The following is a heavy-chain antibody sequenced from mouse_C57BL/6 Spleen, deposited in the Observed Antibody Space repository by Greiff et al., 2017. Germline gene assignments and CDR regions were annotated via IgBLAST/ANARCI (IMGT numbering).Heavy chain of an antibody. J-gene: IGHJ1*03. D-gene: IGHD1-1*01. CDR3: AREYYYGSSWRYFDV. V-gene: IGHV5-4*01. Sequence: EVQLQESGGGLVKPGGSLKLSCAASGFTFSSYAMSWVRQTPEKRLEWVATISDGGSYTYYPDNVKGRFTISRDNAKNNLYLQMSHLKSEDTAMYYCAREYYYGSSWRYFDVWGTGTTVTVSS. CDR2: ISDGGSYT. CDR1: GFTFSSYA.